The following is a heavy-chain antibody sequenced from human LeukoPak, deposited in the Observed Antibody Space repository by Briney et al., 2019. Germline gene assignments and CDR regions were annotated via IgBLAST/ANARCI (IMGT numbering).Heavy chain of an antibody. Sequence: SETLSLTCTVSGGSISSYYWSWIRQPPGKGLEWIGYIYYSGSTNYNPSLTSRGTISVETSKKKCSLKLSSVTAADTAVCYCARGDMVRGVDGLRFDPWGQGTLVTVSS. J-gene: IGHJ5*02. CDR2: IYYSGST. CDR3: ARGDMVRGVDGLRFDP. D-gene: IGHD3-10*01. CDR1: GGSISSYY. V-gene: IGHV4-59*01.